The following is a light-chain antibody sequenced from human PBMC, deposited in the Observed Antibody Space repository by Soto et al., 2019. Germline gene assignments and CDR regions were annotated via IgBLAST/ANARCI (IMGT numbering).Light chain of an antibody. Sequence: QSALTQPASVSGSPGQSITISCTGTSSDVGGYKYVSWYQQHPGKAPKVMIYEVSNRPSGVSNRFSGSKSGNTASLTISGLQAEDEADYYCSSYAGTYTGVFGGGTKVTVL. V-gene: IGLV2-14*01. CDR1: SSDVGGYKY. CDR2: EVS. J-gene: IGLJ3*02. CDR3: SSYAGTYTGV.